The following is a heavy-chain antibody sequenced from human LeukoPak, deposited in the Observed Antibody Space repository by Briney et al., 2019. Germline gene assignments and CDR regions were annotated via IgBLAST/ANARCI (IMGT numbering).Heavy chain of an antibody. V-gene: IGHV1-69*13. CDR3: ARVVKMTIFGVVTRGSYYYYGMDV. Sequence: ASVKVSCKASGYTFTSYAISWVRQAPGQGLEWMGGIIPIFGTANYAQKFQGRVTITADESTSTAYMELSSLRSEDTAVYYCARVVKMTIFGVVTRGSYYYYGMDVWGQGTTVTVSS. CDR1: GYTFTSYA. J-gene: IGHJ6*02. CDR2: IIPIFGTA. D-gene: IGHD3-3*01.